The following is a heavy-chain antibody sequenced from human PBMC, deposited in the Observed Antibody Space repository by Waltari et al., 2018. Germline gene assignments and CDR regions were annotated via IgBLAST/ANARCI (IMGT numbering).Heavy chain of an antibody. CDR3: ARDRGRGLYLDT. D-gene: IGHD2-15*01. CDR1: GDSVSSSYL. V-gene: IGHV4-4*02. J-gene: IGHJ5*02. Sequence: QLQLQESGPGLVTPSGNVSLSCAVSGDSVSSSYLWTWVRQSPQRGLEWIGQVHGSGRTNYNPSFASRVTVSLDTSKNLFSLKVTSATAADTAVYYCARDRGRGLYLDTWGPGTLVTVSP. CDR2: VHGSGRT.